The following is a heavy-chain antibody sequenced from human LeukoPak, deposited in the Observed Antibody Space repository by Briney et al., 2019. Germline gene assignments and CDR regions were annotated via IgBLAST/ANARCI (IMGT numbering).Heavy chain of an antibody. Sequence: GGSLRLSCGASGFTFGVYAMHGLRQAPGKGLEWVSGISWNSGSIGYADSVKGRFTISRDNAKNSLYLQMNSLRAEDTALYYCAKGPWFGDLSFLDYWGQGTLVTVSS. CDR1: GFTFGVYA. V-gene: IGHV3-9*01. D-gene: IGHD3-10*01. CDR3: AKGPWFGDLSFLDY. CDR2: ISWNSGSI. J-gene: IGHJ4*02.